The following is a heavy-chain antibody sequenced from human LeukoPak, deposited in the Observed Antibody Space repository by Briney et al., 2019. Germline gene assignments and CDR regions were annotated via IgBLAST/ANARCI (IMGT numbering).Heavy chain of an antibody. D-gene: IGHD3-10*01. Sequence: GGSLRLSCAASGFTFSSYAMHWVRQAPGKGLEWVAVISYDGSNKYYADSVKGRFTISRDNSKNTLYLEMNSLRVDDTAVYYCAKDLMRDRWFGESWGQGTLVTVSS. CDR1: GFTFSSYA. J-gene: IGHJ5*02. CDR2: ISYDGSNK. V-gene: IGHV3-30*04. CDR3: AKDLMRDRWFGES.